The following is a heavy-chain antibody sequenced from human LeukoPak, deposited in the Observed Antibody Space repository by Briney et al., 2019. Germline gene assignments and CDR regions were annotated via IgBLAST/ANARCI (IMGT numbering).Heavy chain of an antibody. D-gene: IGHD1-1*01. V-gene: IGHV1-2*02. J-gene: IGHJ3*02. CDR3: ARDRSTVPNDAFDI. Sequence: ASVKVSCKASGYIFTGYYMHWVRQAPGQGLEWMGWINPNSGDTNYAQKFQGRVTMTRDTSISTAYMELSRLRSDDTAVYYCARDRSTVPNDAFDIWGQGTMVTVSS. CDR1: GYIFTGYY. CDR2: INPNSGDT.